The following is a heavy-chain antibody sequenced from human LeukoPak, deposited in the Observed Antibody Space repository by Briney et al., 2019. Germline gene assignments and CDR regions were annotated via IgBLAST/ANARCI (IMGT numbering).Heavy chain of an antibody. CDR2: ISGSGGST. J-gene: IGHJ4*02. CDR1: GFTFSSYA. D-gene: IGHD6-13*01. CDR3: ARGVTAAGNYFDS. V-gene: IGHV3-23*01. Sequence: GGSLRLSCAASGFTFSSYAMSWVRQAPGKGLEWVSAISGSGGSTYYADSVKGRFTISRDNAKNSLYLQMNSLRAEDTAVYYCARGVTAAGNYFDSWGQGTLVTVSS.